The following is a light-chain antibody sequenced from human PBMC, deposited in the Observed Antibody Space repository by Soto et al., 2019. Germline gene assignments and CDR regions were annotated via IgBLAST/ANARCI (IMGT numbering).Light chain of an antibody. CDR3: QQYGSSTWT. J-gene: IGKJ1*01. Sequence: EMVVAQSPGTLSLSPGERATLSCRASQSVTSSYLAWYQQKPGQAPRLLIYAASSRATGIPDRFSGSGSGTDFTLTISRLEPEDFAVYYCQQYGSSTWTFGQGTKVDIK. CDR1: QSVTSSY. V-gene: IGKV3-20*01. CDR2: AAS.